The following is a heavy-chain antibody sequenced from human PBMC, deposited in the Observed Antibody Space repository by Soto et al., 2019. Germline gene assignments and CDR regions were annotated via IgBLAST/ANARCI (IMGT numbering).Heavy chain of an antibody. Sequence: QVHLVQAGGEVKKPGASVKISCQTSGYTVSNYGITWVRQAPGPGLEWVGWVNGDSGNTNYAQNMEGRVTMTTDASTATADMELRNLRSDDTATYYCARGTGLNDGSDLWGQGTVVSVSS. CDR2: VNGDSGNT. CDR3: ARGTGLNDGSDL. CDR1: GYTVSNYG. J-gene: IGHJ3*01. V-gene: IGHV1-18*01.